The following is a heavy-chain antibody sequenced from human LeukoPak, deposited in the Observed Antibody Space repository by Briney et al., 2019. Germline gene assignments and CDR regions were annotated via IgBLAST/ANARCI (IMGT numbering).Heavy chain of an antibody. CDR3: ATYINWVAGDV. Sequence: PGGSLRLSCAASGFAFSNSWMSWVRQAPGEGREWVANINHEGGDIHYVDSVKGRFTISRDNAKDSLYLQMNSLRAEDTAVYYCATYINWVAGDVWGQGTTVTVSS. CDR2: INHEGGDI. V-gene: IGHV3-7*01. D-gene: IGHD1-1*01. CDR1: GFAFSNSW. J-gene: IGHJ6*02.